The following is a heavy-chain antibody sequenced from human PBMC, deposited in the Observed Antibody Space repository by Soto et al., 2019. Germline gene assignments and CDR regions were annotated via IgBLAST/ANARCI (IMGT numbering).Heavy chain of an antibody. Sequence: EIQILESGENLVQPGGSLRLSCAASGFIFSNYAMNWVRQARGKGPEWVSVIGGDGVTAFYADSVKGRFTVSRDNAKNTIYLQMSSLRAEDTAVYYCARVDNTPSRPFDFWGQGILVTVSS. D-gene: IGHD1-20*01. CDR1: GFIFSNYA. J-gene: IGHJ4*02. CDR3: ARVDNTPSRPFDF. V-gene: IGHV3-23*01. CDR2: IGGDGVTA.